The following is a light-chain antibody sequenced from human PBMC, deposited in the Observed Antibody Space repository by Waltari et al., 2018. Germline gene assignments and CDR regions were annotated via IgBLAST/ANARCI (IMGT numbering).Light chain of an antibody. V-gene: IGLV3-21*04. CDR3: QVWDDTNNSGV. Sequence: YVVTQPPSVSVTPGKTARLTCEGENIESKSANWYQQKPGQARVLGMFYDWDRPSGIPERFSGSNSGNTATLTINWVEPGDEADYHCQVWDDTNNSGVFGGGTKLTVL. J-gene: IGLJ3*02. CDR2: YDW. CDR1: NIESKS.